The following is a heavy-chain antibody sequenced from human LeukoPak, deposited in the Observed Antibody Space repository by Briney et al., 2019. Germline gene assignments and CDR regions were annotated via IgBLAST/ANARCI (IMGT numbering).Heavy chain of an antibody. J-gene: IGHJ4*02. CDR1: GFTFSSNP. V-gene: IGHV3-23*01. D-gene: IGHD1-1*01. CDR2: INPSGGNT. CDR3: ATTKQARRYFDY. Sequence: AGSLRLSCAGSGFTFSSNPLSWVRQAPGKGLGWVSAINPSGGNTYYADSVRGRFTISRDNSKNTLYLQMNTLRAEDTAVYYCATTKQARRYFDYWGQGTLVTVSS.